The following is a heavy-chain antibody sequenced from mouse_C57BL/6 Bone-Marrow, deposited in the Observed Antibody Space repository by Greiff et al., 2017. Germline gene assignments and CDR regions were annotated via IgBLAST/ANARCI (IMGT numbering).Heavy chain of an antibody. V-gene: IGHV3-5*01. J-gene: IGHJ1*03. CDR3: ARERSVTTVVVYWYFDV. D-gene: IGHD1-1*01. Sequence: DVKLQESGPGLVKPSQTVFLTCTVTGISITTGNYRWSWIRQFPGNKLEWIGYIYYSGTITYNPSLTSRTTITRDTPKNQFFLEMNSLTAEDTATYYCARERSVTTVVVYWYFDVWGTGTTVTVSS. CDR2: IYYSGTI. CDR1: GISITTGNYR.